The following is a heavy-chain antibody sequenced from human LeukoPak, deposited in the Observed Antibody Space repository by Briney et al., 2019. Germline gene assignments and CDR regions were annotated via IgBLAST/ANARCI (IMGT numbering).Heavy chain of an antibody. CDR2: ISSSSTYI. J-gene: IGHJ4*02. CDR3: ARGHCSTIGCYPYQFDH. Sequence: PGGSLRLSCAASGFTFSNYPMNWVRQAPGKGPEWVSSISSSSTYIYYADSVKGRFTISRDNAKKSPSLQMSSLRAEDTAVYYCARGHCSTIGCYPYQFDHWGQGTLVTVSS. V-gene: IGHV3-21*01. CDR1: GFTFSNYP. D-gene: IGHD2-2*01.